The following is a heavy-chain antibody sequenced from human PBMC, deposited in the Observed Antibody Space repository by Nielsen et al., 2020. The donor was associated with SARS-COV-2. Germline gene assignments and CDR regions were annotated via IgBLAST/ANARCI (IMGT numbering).Heavy chain of an antibody. CDR2: MNPNSGNT. J-gene: IGHJ5*02. Sequence: ASVKVSCKASGYTFTGYYMHWVRQAPGQGLEWMGWMNPNSGNTGYAQKFQGRVTMTRNTSISTAYMELSSLRSEDTAVYYCARGSGLLWFGKDNWFDPWGQGTLVTVSS. CDR3: ARGSGLLWFGKDNWFDP. V-gene: IGHV1-8*02. D-gene: IGHD3-10*01. CDR1: GYTFTGYY.